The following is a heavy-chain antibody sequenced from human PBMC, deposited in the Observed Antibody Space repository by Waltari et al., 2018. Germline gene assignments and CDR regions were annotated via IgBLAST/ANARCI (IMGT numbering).Heavy chain of an antibody. CDR3: ARVVHEYGDHGWFDP. Sequence: QVQLVQSGPEVKKPGASVKVSCKASGYTFSSYGLTWVRRAPGQGLECLGWVLTNNGHPNYAQKLQGRVTMTTDTSRSTAYMELSGLRSDDTAVYYCARVVHEYGDHGWFDPWGQGTLVTVSS. CDR1: GYTFSSYG. D-gene: IGHD4-17*01. V-gene: IGHV1-18*01. CDR2: VLTNNGHP. J-gene: IGHJ5*02.